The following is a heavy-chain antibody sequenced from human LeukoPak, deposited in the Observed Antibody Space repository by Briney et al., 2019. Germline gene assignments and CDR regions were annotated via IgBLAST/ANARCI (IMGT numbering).Heavy chain of an antibody. CDR1: GYTFTSYG. Sequence: GASVKVSCKASGYTFTSYGISWVRQAPGQGLEWMGWISANSGNTNYVQKLQGRVTMTTDTSTSTVYMELRSLRSDDTAVYYCMRGGRDYFDYWGQGTLVTVSS. D-gene: IGHD3-10*01. V-gene: IGHV1-18*01. J-gene: IGHJ4*02. CDR2: ISANSGNT. CDR3: MRGGRDYFDY.